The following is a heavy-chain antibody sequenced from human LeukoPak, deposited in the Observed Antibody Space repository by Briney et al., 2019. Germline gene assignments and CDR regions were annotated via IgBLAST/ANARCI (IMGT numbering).Heavy chain of an antibody. V-gene: IGHV4-34*01. CDR1: GGSFSGYY. J-gene: IGHJ4*02. D-gene: IGHD5-12*01. Sequence: NPSETLSLTCAVYGGSFSGYYWSWIRQPPGKGLEWIGEINHSGSTNYNPSLKSRVTISVDTSKNQFSLKLSSVTAADTAVYYCARGPRWLRSHFDYWGQGTLVTVSS. CDR2: INHSGST. CDR3: ARGPRWLRSHFDY.